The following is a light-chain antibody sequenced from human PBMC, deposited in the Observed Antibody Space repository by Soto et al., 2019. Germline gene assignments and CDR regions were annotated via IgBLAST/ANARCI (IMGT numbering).Light chain of an antibody. CDR3: AAWDDSLNGPL. J-gene: IGLJ3*02. CDR2: SNN. CDR1: SSNIGSNT. Sequence: QSVLTQPPSASGTPGRRVTISCSGSSSNIGSNTVNWYQQLPGTAPTLLIYSNNQRPSGVPDRFSGSKSGTSASLAVNGLQSEDEADYYCAAWDDSLNGPLFGGGTKVTVL. V-gene: IGLV1-44*01.